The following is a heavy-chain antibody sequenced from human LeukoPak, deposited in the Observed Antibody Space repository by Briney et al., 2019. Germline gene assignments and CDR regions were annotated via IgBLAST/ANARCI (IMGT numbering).Heavy chain of an antibody. Sequence: GGSLRLSCAASGFTFSSYGMHWVRQAPGKGLEWVAVISYDGSNKYYADSVKGRFTISRDNSKNTLYLQMNSLRAEDTAVYYCAKDYYDSSGYYPDYWGQGTPVTVSS. J-gene: IGHJ4*02. CDR2: ISYDGSNK. CDR3: AKDYYDSSGYYPDY. CDR1: GFTFSSYG. V-gene: IGHV3-30*18. D-gene: IGHD3-22*01.